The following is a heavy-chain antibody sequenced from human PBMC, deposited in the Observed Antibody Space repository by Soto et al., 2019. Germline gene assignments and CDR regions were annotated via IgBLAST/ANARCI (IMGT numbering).Heavy chain of an antibody. Sequence: SLRLSCAASGFTFSSYAMSWVRQAPGKGLEWVSAISGSGGSTYYADSVKGRFTISRDNSKNTLYLQMNSLRAEDTAVYYCAKEHYYYGSGRDAFDIWGQGTMVTVSS. J-gene: IGHJ3*02. CDR3: AKEHYYYGSGRDAFDI. CDR1: GFTFSSYA. D-gene: IGHD3-10*01. CDR2: ISGSGGST. V-gene: IGHV3-23*01.